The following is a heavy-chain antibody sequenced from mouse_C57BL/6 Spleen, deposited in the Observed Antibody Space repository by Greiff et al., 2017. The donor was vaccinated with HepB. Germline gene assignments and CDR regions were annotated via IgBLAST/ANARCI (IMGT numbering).Heavy chain of an antibody. CDR1: GFTFSSYG. D-gene: IGHD2-12*01. Sequence: EVHLVESGGDLVKPGGSLKLSCAASGFTFSSYGMSWVLQTPDKRLEWVATISSGGSYTYYPDSVKGRFTISRDNAKNTLYLQMSSLKSEDTAMYYCARRVYYSYAMDYWGQGTSVTVSS. V-gene: IGHV5-6*01. CDR3: ARRVYYSYAMDY. CDR2: ISSGGSYT. J-gene: IGHJ4*01.